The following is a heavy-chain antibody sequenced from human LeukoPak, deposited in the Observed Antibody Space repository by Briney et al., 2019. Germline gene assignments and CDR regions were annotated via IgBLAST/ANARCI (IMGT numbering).Heavy chain of an antibody. V-gene: IGHV1-69*04. Sequence: SVKVSCKASGGTFSSYAISWVRQAPGQGLEWMGRIIPIFGIANYTQKFQGRVTITADKSTSTAYMELSSLRSEDTAVYYCAREAVAGEYLQHWGQGTLVTVSS. J-gene: IGHJ1*01. CDR3: AREAVAGEYLQH. D-gene: IGHD6-19*01. CDR1: GGTFSSYA. CDR2: IIPIFGIA.